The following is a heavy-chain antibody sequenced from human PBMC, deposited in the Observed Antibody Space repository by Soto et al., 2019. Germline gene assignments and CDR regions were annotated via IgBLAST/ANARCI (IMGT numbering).Heavy chain of an antibody. D-gene: IGHD1-26*01. Sequence: PSETLSLTCTVSGGSISSGGYYWSWIRQHPGKGLEWIGYIYYSGSTYYNPSLKSRVTISVDTSKNQFSLKLSSVTAADTAVYYCARDDVVVGATTYWGQGTLVTVSS. CDR1: GGSISSGGYY. J-gene: IGHJ4*02. V-gene: IGHV4-31*03. CDR2: IYYSGST. CDR3: ARDDVVVGATTY.